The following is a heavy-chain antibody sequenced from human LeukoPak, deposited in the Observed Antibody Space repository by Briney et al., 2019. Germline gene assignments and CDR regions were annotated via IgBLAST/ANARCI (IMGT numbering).Heavy chain of an antibody. D-gene: IGHD4-23*01. V-gene: IGHV3-64*04. J-gene: IGHJ4*02. Sequence: GGSLRLSCSASGFSFSTYAVHWVRQAPGKGLEYVSGITSSGADTYYADSVKGRFTISRDNSKNTLYLQLNSLRAEDTAVYYCAKRSDYGGNWNYFDYWGQGTLVTVSS. CDR3: AKRSDYGGNWNYFDY. CDR1: GFSFSTYA. CDR2: ITSSGADT.